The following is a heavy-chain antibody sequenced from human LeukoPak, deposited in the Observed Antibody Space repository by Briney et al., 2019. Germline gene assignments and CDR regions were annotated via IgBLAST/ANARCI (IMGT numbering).Heavy chain of an antibody. Sequence: HPGGSLRLSCAASGFTFSSYGMHWVRQAPGKGLEWVAVISYDGSNKYYADSVKGRFTISRDNSKNTLYLQMNSLRAEDTAVYYCAKSGGDDRGYWGQGTLVTVSS. J-gene: IGHJ4*02. CDR1: GFTFSSYG. CDR3: AKSGGDDRGY. CDR2: ISYDGSNK. D-gene: IGHD3-16*01. V-gene: IGHV3-30*18.